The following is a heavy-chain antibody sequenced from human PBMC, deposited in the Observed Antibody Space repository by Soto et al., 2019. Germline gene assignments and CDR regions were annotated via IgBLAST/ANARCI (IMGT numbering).Heavy chain of an antibody. V-gene: IGHV4-30-4*01. Sequence: SETLSLTCTVSGGSISSGDYYWSWIRQPPGKGLEWIGYIYYSGSTYYNPSLKSRVTISVDTSKNQFSLKLSSVTAADTAVYYCARVISRSRIYSSYGMDVWRQGTTVTLS. CDR3: ARVISRSRIYSSYGMDV. CDR1: GGSISSGDYY. J-gene: IGHJ6*02. CDR2: IYYSGST. D-gene: IGHD6-6*01.